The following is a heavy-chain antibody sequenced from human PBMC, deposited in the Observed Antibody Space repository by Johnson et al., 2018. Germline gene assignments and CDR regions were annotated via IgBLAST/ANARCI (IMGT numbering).Heavy chain of an antibody. Sequence: EVQLVESGGGFAQPGGSLRLACSVSGFTFSNYAVAWVRQAPGKGLEWVSASSASGFTTDYADSVTGRVTISRDNSRNILYLQMNSLNADDTAVYYCAKTASDSLRVAATYFDSCGPGTLVTVSS. D-gene: IGHD2-21*01. V-gene: IGHV3-23*04. CDR3: AKTASDSLRVAATYFDS. CDR2: SSASGFTT. J-gene: IGHJ4*02. CDR1: GFTFSNYA.